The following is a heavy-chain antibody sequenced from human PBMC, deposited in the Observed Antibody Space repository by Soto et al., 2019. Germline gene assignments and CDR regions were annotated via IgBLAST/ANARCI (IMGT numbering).Heavy chain of an antibody. CDR2: IVPILRIA. CDR3: ASVVASPEAEGYYFQS. V-gene: IGHV1-69*02. D-gene: IGHD2-2*01. Sequence: QVQLVQSGAEVRKPESSVKVSCRASGGTLSSYPISWVRQAPGQGLEWMGRIVPILRIANYAQKFQGRVTITADTSTNTAYMELSSLTSEDTAVYYCASVVASPEAEGYYFQSLGQGTLVSVSP. CDR1: GGTLSSYP. J-gene: IGHJ4*02.